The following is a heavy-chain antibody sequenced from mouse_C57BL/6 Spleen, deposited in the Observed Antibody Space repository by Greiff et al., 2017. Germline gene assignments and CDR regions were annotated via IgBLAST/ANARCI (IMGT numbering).Heavy chain of an antibody. CDR1: GFTFSSYG. V-gene: IGHV5-6*01. J-gene: IGHJ4*01. D-gene: IGHD1-1*01. CDR2: ISSGGSYT. Sequence: DVHLVESGGDLVKPGGSLKLSCAASGFTFSSYGMSWVRQTPDKRLEWVATISSGGSYTYYPDSVKGRFTISRDNAKNTLYLQMSSLKSEDTAMYYCARGPNYYGTGGGQMAMDYWGQGTSVTVSS. CDR3: ARGPNYYGTGGGQMAMDY.